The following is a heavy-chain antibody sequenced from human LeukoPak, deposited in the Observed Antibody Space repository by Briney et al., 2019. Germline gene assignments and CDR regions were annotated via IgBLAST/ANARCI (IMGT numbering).Heavy chain of an antibody. CDR3: ARGGDSGSYGDY. D-gene: IGHD1-26*01. CDR1: GGSISSGSYY. CDR2: IYTSGST. J-gene: IGHJ4*02. Sequence: SETLSLTCTVSGGSISSGSYYWSWIRQPAGKGLEWIGRIYTSGSTNYNPSLKSRVTISVDTSKNQFSLKLSSVTAADTAVYYCARGGDSGSYGDYWGQGTLVTVSS. V-gene: IGHV4-61*02.